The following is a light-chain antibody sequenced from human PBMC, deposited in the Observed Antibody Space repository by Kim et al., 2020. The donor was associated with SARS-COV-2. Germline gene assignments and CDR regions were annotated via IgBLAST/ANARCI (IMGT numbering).Light chain of an antibody. CDR3: QAWDSGSVV. J-gene: IGLJ2*01. CDR2: QDN. Sequence: SYELTQPPSVSVSPGQTASITCSGYNLENKCASWYQHKPGQPPVVVIYQDNKRRSGIPERFSASNSGNTATLTISGTQAMDEADYYCQAWDSGSVVFGGG. CDR1: NLENKC. V-gene: IGLV3-1*01.